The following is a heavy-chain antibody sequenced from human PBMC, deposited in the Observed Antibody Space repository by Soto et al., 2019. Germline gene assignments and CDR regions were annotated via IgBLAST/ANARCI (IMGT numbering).Heavy chain of an antibody. V-gene: IGHV3-23*01. Sequence: EVQLLESGGGLVQPGGSLRLSCVSSGFFFSSYTMTWVRQAPGKGLEWVSSFSATSENTYYADSVRGRFTISRDNSKYTLFLQMNSLTAEDTAMYYCAKARDQQWVRLPFDYWGQGILVIVSS. CDR1: GFFFSSYT. CDR3: AKARDQQWVRLPFDY. CDR2: FSATSENT. J-gene: IGHJ4*02. D-gene: IGHD6-19*01.